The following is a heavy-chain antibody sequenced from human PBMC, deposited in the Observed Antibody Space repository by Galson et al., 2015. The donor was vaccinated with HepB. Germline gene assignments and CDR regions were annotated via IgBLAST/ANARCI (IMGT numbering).Heavy chain of an antibody. D-gene: IGHD2-21*01. CDR3: WMIGTDFDY. Sequence: SLRLSCAASGFVFSRHGMHWACQAPGKGLEWVAVVWYDGTKQYYSESVEGRFTISRDNSKNMVYLQMNSLRVEDTAVYYCWMIGTDFDYWGQGTLVTVSS. J-gene: IGHJ4*02. CDR2: VWYDGTKQ. CDR1: GFVFSRHG. V-gene: IGHV3-33*01.